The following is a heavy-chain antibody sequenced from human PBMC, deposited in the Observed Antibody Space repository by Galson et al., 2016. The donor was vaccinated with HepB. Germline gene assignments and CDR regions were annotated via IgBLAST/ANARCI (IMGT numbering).Heavy chain of an antibody. D-gene: IGHD6-19*01. CDR1: GFTFSDYY. J-gene: IGHJ4*02. V-gene: IGHV3-33*08. CDR2: MWFDGSKK. Sequence: SLRLSCAASGFTFSDYYMSWIRQAPGKGLEWVAVMWFDGSKKYCADSVKGRFTISRDNPKNTLYLQMNSLRAEDTAIYYCTRDVHRARAVAIDYWGQGTLVTVSS. CDR3: TRDVHRARAVAIDY.